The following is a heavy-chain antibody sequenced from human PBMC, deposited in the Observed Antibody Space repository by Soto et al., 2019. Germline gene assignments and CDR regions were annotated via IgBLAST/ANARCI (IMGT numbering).Heavy chain of an antibody. Sequence: QVQLVQSGAEVKKPGSSVKVSCKASGGTFSNYAFTWVRQAPGQGLERMGGIIPIFCTANYAQNFQGRVTITADIFTSTTYMELSSLRSEDTAVYYCARAIESGGFYYGMAVWGQGTTVTVSS. D-gene: IGHD3-10*01. J-gene: IGHJ6*02. CDR3: ARAIESGGFYYGMAV. CDR2: IIPIFCTA. V-gene: IGHV1-69*14. CDR1: GGTFSNYA.